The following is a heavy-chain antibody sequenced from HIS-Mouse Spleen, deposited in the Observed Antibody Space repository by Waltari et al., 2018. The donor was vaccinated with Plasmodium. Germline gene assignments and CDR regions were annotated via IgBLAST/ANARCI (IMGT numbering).Heavy chain of an antibody. CDR2: SNPNMGGT. V-gene: IGHV1-2*02. J-gene: IGHJ1*01. CDR3: ARVLGYKAAAGTFVEYFQH. Sequence: QVQLVQSGAEVKKPGASVKVSCKASGYTFTGYYMHWVRQAPGQGLEWMGGSNPNMGGTNYAQKLQGRVTMTRDTSISTAYMELSRLRSDDTAVYYCARVLGYKAAAGTFVEYFQHWGQGTLVTVSS. CDR1: GYTFTGYY. D-gene: IGHD6-13*01.